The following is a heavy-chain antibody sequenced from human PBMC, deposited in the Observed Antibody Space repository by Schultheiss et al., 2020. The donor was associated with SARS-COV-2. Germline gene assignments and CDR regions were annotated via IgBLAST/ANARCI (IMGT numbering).Heavy chain of an antibody. J-gene: IGHJ6*02. V-gene: IGHV3-66*01. CDR1: GFTFSTYA. Sequence: GGSLRLSCAASGFTFSTYAMNWVRQAPGKGLEWVSVIYSGGSTYYADSVKGRFTISRDNSKNTLYLQMNSLRAEDTAVYYCTTLPDFWSGYHYYYYGMDVWGQGTTVTVSS. CDR3: TTLPDFWSGYHYYYYGMDV. D-gene: IGHD3-3*01. CDR2: IYSGGST.